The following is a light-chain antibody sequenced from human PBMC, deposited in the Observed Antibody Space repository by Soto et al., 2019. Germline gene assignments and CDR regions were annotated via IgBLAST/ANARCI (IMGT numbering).Light chain of an antibody. J-gene: IGKJ5*01. CDR3: QQRKNYPIT. CDR1: QDITSY. V-gene: IGKV1-9*01. CDR2: TAS. Sequence: DIQLTQSRSFLSASVGDRVTITCRASQDITSYLAWYQQKPGKAPKLLIHTASTLQTGVPSRFSGSGSGTEFTLTISSLQPEDFATYYCQQRKNYPITFGQGTRLEIK.